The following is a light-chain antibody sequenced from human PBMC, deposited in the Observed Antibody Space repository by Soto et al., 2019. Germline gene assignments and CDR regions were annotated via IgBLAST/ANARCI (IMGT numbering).Light chain of an antibody. J-gene: IGKJ1*01. CDR2: TAS. V-gene: IGKV3-20*01. CDR1: QSVSSNY. CDR3: QQYGTSPWT. Sequence: EIVLTQSPGTLSLSPGERATLSCRASQSVSSNYLAWYQQKPGQAPRLLIYTASGRDTGIPDRFSGSGSGTDFTLTISRVEPEDVAAYYCQQYGTSPWTFGEGTKVEIK.